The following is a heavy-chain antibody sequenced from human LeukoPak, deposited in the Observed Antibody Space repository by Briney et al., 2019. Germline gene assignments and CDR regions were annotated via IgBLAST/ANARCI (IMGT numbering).Heavy chain of an antibody. CDR2: IYHSGST. CDR3: ARVGYSSSWYVSWGLDY. Sequence: SETLSLTCTVSGGSISSGGYYWSWIRQPPGKGLEWIGYIYHSGSTYYNPSLKSRVTISVDRSKNQFSLKLSSVTAADTAVYYCARVGYSSSWYVSWGLDYWGQGTLVTVSS. J-gene: IGHJ4*02. V-gene: IGHV4-30-2*01. D-gene: IGHD6-13*01. CDR1: GGSISSGGYY.